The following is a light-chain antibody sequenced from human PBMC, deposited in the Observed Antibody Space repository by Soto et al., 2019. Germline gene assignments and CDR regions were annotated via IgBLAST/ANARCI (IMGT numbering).Light chain of an antibody. Sequence: EIVLTQSPATLSLSPGERATLSCRASQSVSSYLAWYQQKPGQAPRLLIYDASNRATGIPARFSGSGSGTDFTLTLSSLEPEDFAVYSCQQRSNWPPLTFGGGTKVEIK. CDR3: QQRSNWPPLT. CDR2: DAS. J-gene: IGKJ4*01. V-gene: IGKV3-11*01. CDR1: QSVSSY.